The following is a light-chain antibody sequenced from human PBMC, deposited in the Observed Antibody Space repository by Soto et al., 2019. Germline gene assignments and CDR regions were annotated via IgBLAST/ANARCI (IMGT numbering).Light chain of an antibody. V-gene: IGKV3-20*01. CDR3: QQHGRSPFS. Sequence: EIVLTQSPGTLYLSPGERATLSCRASQSVANNYLAWYQQKPGQTPRLLIYHASNRATAIPDRFSGSGSGTDFTLTISRLEPEDFAVYYCQQHGRSPFSFGQGTRLEIK. CDR2: HAS. CDR1: QSVANNY. J-gene: IGKJ5*01.